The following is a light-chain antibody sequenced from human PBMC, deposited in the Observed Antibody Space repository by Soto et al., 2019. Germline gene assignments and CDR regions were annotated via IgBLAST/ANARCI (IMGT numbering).Light chain of an antibody. V-gene: IGKV3-20*01. CDR1: QSVSSSY. Sequence: IGLTLSPGTLSLSPGERATLSCRASQSVSSSYLAWYQQKPGQAPRLLIYGASSRATGIPDRFSGSGSGTDFTLTISRLEPEDFAVYYCQQYGSSQITFGQGTRLEIK. CDR3: QQYGSSQIT. J-gene: IGKJ5*01. CDR2: GAS.